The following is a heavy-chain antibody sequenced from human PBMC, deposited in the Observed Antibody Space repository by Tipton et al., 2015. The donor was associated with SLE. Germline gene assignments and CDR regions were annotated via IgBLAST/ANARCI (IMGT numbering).Heavy chain of an antibody. CDR3: ARGAKERITLVRVRPYYFDY. J-gene: IGHJ4*01. CDR1: GGSISSSSHY. D-gene: IGHD3-10*01. Sequence: TPSLTCTVSGGSISSSSHYWSWIRQPAGKGLEWIGHVYTTGSSNYNPSLQSRVTISVDTSNNQRSLKLTSVTAADTAVYYCARGAKERITLVRVRPYYFDYWGQGSLVTVSS. V-gene: IGHV4-61*09. CDR2: VYTTGSS.